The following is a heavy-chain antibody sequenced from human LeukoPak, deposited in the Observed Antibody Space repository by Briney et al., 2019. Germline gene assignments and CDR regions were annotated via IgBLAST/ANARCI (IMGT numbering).Heavy chain of an antibody. D-gene: IGHD3-22*01. CDR1: GFTFSSYS. Sequence: GGSLRLSCAASGFTFSSYSMTWVRQAPGKGLEWVSYISSSSSTIYYADSVKGRFTISRDNAKNSLYLQMNSLRDEDTAVYYCARDRERDYYDSSAQGAFDIWGQGTMVTVSS. CDR2: ISSSSSTI. V-gene: IGHV3-48*02. J-gene: IGHJ3*02. CDR3: ARDRERDYYDSSAQGAFDI.